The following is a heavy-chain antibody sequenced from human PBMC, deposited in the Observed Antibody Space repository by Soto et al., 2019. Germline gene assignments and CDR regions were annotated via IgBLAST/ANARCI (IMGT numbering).Heavy chain of an antibody. Sequence: EVQLVESGGGLVQHGGSLRLSCAVSGFTFSNYYMQWVRQGPGKGLVYVARIDFDGRSTVHADSVKGRFTIARDNAKNTLYVQMNSLGAEDTGVYYCARGGSTSCLRDLDLWGQGTLVTVSS. J-gene: IGHJ5*02. CDR1: GFTFSNYY. CDR3: ARGGSTSCLRDLDL. CDR2: IDFDGRST. V-gene: IGHV3-74*01. D-gene: IGHD2-2*01.